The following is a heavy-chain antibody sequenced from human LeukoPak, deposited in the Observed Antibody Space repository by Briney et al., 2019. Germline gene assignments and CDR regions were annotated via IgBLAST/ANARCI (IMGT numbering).Heavy chain of an antibody. D-gene: IGHD3-22*01. V-gene: IGHV3-30*18. CDR2: ISYDGSNK. Sequence: GGSLRLSCAASGFTFSSYGMHWVREAPGKGLEWVAVISYDGSNKYYADSVKGRFTISRDNSKNTLYLQMNSLRAEDTAVYYCAKHNYYDSSGSPPDYWGQGTLVTVSS. CDR3: AKHNYYDSSGSPPDY. CDR1: GFTFSSYG. J-gene: IGHJ4*02.